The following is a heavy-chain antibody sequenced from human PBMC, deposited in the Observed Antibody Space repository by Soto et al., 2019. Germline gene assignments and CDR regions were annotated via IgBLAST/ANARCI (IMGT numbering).Heavy chain of an antibody. Sequence: QVQPVESGGGLVKPGGSLRLSCAASGFSFGDSYMSWIRQSAGKGLEWLSYISGGSSYTKYAESVKGRFTISRDNARRSLFLQVNGLRADDTAIYYCAKTRVADSGYYFDHWGQGTMVTVSS. J-gene: IGHJ4*02. CDR1: GFSFGDSY. V-gene: IGHV3-11*05. CDR3: AKTRVADSGYYFDH. D-gene: IGHD3-10*01. CDR2: ISGGSSYT.